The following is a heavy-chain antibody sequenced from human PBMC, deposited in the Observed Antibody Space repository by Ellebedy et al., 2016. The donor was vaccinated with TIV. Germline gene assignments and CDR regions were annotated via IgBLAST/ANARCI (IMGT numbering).Heavy chain of an antibody. J-gene: IGHJ4*02. Sequence: ASVKVSCKTSGYNFMRYGITWVRQAPGQGLEWMGWNSLYSCRTNYAQKFQGRVTLTTDTSTTTAYMQLRSLTTDDTAVYYCAKDEGWIVDYWGQGTLVTVSS. V-gene: IGHV1-18*04. CDR2: NSLYSCRT. D-gene: IGHD5-12*01. CDR1: GYNFMRYG. CDR3: AKDEGWIVDY.